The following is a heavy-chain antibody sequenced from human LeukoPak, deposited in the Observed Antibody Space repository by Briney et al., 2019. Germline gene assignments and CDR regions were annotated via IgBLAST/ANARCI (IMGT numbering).Heavy chain of an antibody. J-gene: IGHJ1*01. CDR2: INHSGST. D-gene: IGHD1-26*01. Sequence: PSEILSLTCAVYGGSFSGYYWSWIRQPPGKGLEWIGEINHSGSTNYNPSLKSRVTVSVDTSKNQFSLKLSSVTAADTAVYYCARVVGAMSPWYFQHWGQGTLVTVSS. CDR3: ARVVGAMSPWYFQH. CDR1: GGSFSGYY. V-gene: IGHV4-34*01.